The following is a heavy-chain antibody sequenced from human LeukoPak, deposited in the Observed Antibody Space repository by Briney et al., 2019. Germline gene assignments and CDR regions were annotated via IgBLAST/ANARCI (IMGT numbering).Heavy chain of an antibody. V-gene: IGHV4-38-2*01. CDR3: ARYCTSTTCILRGFDY. CDR1: GYSFTSGHY. CDR2: IYHTGSA. J-gene: IGHJ4*02. Sequence: SETLSLTCSVSGYSFTSGHYWGWIRQPPGKGLEWIANIYHTGSAHYNPSPKSRVTISVDTSKNQFSLKLSSVTAADTAVYYCARYCTSTTCILRGFDYWGQGTLVTVSS. D-gene: IGHD2-2*01.